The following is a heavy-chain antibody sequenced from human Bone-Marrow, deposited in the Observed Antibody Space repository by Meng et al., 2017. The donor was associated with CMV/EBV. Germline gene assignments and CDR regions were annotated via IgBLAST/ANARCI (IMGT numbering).Heavy chain of an antibody. Sequence: SVKVSCKASGGTFSSYAISWVRQAPGQGLEWMGGIIPILGIANYAQKFQGRVTITADKSTSTAYMELRSLRSDDTAVYYCARERERVYCSSTSCYTTYYYYYGMDVWGQGTTVTVSS. CDR2: IIPILGIA. J-gene: IGHJ6*02. CDR1: GGTFSSYA. D-gene: IGHD2-2*02. CDR3: ARERERVYCSSTSCYTTYYYYYGMDV. V-gene: IGHV1-69*10.